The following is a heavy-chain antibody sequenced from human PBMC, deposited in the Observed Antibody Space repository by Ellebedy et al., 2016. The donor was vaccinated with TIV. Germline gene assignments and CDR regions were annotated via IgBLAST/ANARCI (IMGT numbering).Heavy chain of an antibody. CDR1: GFSFSTYW. J-gene: IGHJ5*02. D-gene: IGHD2-2*01. CDR3: ARGRYYCSSTSCYAPSWFDP. V-gene: IGHV3-23*01. CDR2: ISGSGGST. Sequence: GESLKISXKASGFSFSTYWMGWVRQAPGKGLEWVSAISGSGGSTYYADSVKGRFTISRDNAKNSLYLQMDSLRAEDTAVYFCARGRYYCSSTSCYAPSWFDPWGQGTLVTVSS.